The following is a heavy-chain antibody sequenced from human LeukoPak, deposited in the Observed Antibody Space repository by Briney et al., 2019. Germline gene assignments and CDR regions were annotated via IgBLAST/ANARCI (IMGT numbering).Heavy chain of an antibody. D-gene: IGHD6-13*01. CDR1: GFTFSASA. Sequence: GGSLRLSCAASGFTFSASAIHWVRQTSGKGLEWVGRIRSKPNSYATEYAASVKGRFTISRDDSKNTAYLQMNGLKTEDTAVYYCTGTSWYLGFDYWGQGTLVTVSS. CDR3: TGTSWYLGFDY. CDR2: IRSKPNSYAT. V-gene: IGHV3-73*01. J-gene: IGHJ4*02.